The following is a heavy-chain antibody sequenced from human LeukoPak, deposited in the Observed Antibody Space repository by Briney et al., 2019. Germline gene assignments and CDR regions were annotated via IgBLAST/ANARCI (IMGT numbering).Heavy chain of an antibody. V-gene: IGHV4-39*07. Sequence: SETLSLTYTVSGGSISSSSYYWGWIRQPPGKGLEWIGSIYYSGSTYYNPSLKSRVTISVDTSKNQFSLKLSSVTAADTAVYYCAREVRGSYDFWGGYYTGRGYYYYMDVWGKGTTVTVSS. CDR3: AREVRGSYDFWGGYYTGRGYYYYMDV. D-gene: IGHD3-3*01. CDR1: GGSISSSSYY. CDR2: IYYSGST. J-gene: IGHJ6*03.